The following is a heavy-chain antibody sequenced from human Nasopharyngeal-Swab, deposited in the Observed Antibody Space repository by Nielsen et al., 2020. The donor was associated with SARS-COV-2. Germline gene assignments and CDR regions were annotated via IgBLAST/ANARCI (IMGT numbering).Heavy chain of an antibody. Sequence: GESLKISCAASGFTFSSYSMNWVRQAPGKGLEWVSYISSSSSTIYYADSVKGRFTISRDNAKNSLYLQMNSLRAEDTAVYYCARGVIIAAAGTPKYYFDYWGQGTLVTVSS. CDR2: ISSSSSTI. D-gene: IGHD6-13*01. V-gene: IGHV3-48*01. CDR1: GFTFSSYS. CDR3: ARGVIIAAAGTPKYYFDY. J-gene: IGHJ4*02.